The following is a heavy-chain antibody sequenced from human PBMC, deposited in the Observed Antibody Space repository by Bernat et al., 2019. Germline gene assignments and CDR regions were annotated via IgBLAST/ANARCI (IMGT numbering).Heavy chain of an antibody. Sequence: EVQLVESGGGLVQPGRSLRLSCTAPGFTFGDYAMSWVRQAPGKGPEWGGFIRRKAYGGTTEYAASVKVRFTISRDDSTSIAYLQMNSLKTEDTAVYYCTRETKGSSGWLYIAAFDIWGQGTMVTVSS. CDR2: IRRKAYGGTT. CDR1: GFTFGDYA. J-gene: IGHJ3*02. V-gene: IGHV3-49*04. D-gene: IGHD6-19*01. CDR3: TRETKGSSGWLYIAAFDI.